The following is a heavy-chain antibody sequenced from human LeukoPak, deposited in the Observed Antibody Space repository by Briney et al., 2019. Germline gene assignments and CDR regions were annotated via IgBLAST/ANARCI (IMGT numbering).Heavy chain of an antibody. J-gene: IGHJ5*02. CDR2: ISGSGGST. CDR3: ARGYSSSWLNWFDP. D-gene: IGHD6-13*01. CDR1: GFTFSIYD. V-gene: IGHV3-23*01. Sequence: GGSLRLSCAASGFTFSIYDMSWVRQAPGKGLEWVSGISGSGGSTYYADFVKGRFTISRDNSKNTLYLQMNSLRAEDTAVYYCARGYSSSWLNWFDPWGQGTLVTVSS.